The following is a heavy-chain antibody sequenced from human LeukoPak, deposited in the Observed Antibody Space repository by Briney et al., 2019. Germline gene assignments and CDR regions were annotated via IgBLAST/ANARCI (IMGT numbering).Heavy chain of an antibody. Sequence: ASVKVSCKASGYTXTDYYMHGVRQAPGQGLEWMEWINPNSGDTNHAQNFQGRVTLTRDTSISSAYMELSSLRSDDSAVYYCAGEYCSGGSCRQGFDYWGQGTLVTVSS. CDR1: GYTXTDYY. CDR3: AGEYCSGGSCRQGFDY. V-gene: IGHV1-2*02. CDR2: INPNSGDT. D-gene: IGHD2-15*01. J-gene: IGHJ4*02.